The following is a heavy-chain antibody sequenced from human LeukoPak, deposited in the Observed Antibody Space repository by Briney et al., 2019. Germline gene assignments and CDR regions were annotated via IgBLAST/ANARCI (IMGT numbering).Heavy chain of an antibody. CDR2: ITSNGGST. CDR1: GFTFSTNS. J-gene: IGHJ5*02. D-gene: IGHD2/OR15-2a*01. V-gene: IGHV3-64D*08. Sequence: PGGSLRLSCSASGFTFSTNSMHWVRQAPGKGLEFVSAITSNGGSTYYADSVKGRFTISRDNSKNTLYLQMSSLRAEDTAVYYCVTVGITNIWSYLRFDPRGQGTLVSVSS. CDR3: VTVGITNIWSYLRFDP.